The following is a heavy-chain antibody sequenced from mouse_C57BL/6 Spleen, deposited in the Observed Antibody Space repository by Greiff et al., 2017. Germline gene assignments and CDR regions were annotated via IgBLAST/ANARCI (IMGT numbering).Heavy chain of an antibody. D-gene: IGHD2-4*01. V-gene: IGHV5-4*01. J-gene: IGHJ1*03. CDR3: ARDALSYDRWYFDV. CDR2: ISDGGSYT. Sequence: EVKLVESGGGLVKPGGSLKLSCAASGFTFSSYAMSWVRQTPEKRLEWVATISDGGSYTYYPANVKGRFTISRDNAKNNLYLQLSHLTSEDTAMYYCARDALSYDRWYFDVWGTGTTVTVSS. CDR1: GFTFSSYA.